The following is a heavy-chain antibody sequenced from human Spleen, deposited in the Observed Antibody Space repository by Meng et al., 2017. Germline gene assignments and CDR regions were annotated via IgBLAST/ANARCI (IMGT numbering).Heavy chain of an antibody. V-gene: IGHV4-4*02. CDR1: GGSISSSNW. CDR3: ARSPDEKVTMVRGVILFDY. D-gene: IGHD3-10*01. Sequence: SETLSLTCAVSGGSISSSNWWSWVRQPPGKGLEWIGEIYHSGSTNYNPSLKSRVTISVDTSKNQFSLKLSSVTAADTAVYYCARSPDEKVTMVRGVILFDYWGQGTLVTVSS. CDR2: IYHSGST. J-gene: IGHJ4*02.